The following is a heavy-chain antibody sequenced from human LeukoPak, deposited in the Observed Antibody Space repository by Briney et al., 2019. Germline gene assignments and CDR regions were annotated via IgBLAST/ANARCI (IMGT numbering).Heavy chain of an antibody. CDR2: ISSSSSTI. CDR3: ARDESRSWYVRWFDP. Sequence: GGSLRLSCAASGFTFSSYSMNWVRQAPGKGLEWVSYISSSSSTIYYADSVKGRFTISRDNAKNSLYLQMNSLRAEDTAVYYCARDESRSWYVRWFDPWGQGTLVTISS. V-gene: IGHV3-48*04. J-gene: IGHJ5*02. D-gene: IGHD6-13*01. CDR1: GFTFSSYS.